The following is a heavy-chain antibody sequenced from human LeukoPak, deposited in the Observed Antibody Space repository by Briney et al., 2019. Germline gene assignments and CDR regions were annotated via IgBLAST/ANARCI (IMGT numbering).Heavy chain of an antibody. D-gene: IGHD3-10*01. V-gene: IGHV4-30-4*01. CDR1: GGSISSGDYY. CDR3: ARAPNYYGSGSWVDY. Sequence: SETLSLTCTVSGGSISSGDYYWGWIRQPPGKGLEWIGYIYYSGSTYYNPSLKSRVTISVDTSKNQFSLKLSSVTAADTAVYYCARAPNYYGSGSWVDYWGQGTLVTVSS. CDR2: IYYSGST. J-gene: IGHJ4*02.